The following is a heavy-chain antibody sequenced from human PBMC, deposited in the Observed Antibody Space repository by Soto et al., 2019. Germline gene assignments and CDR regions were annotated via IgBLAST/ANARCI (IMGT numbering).Heavy chain of an antibody. CDR3: ARLGYYDSSGYSYNGFDP. CDR1: GYTFTSSG. Sequence: ASVKVSCQASGYTFTSSGISWVRQARGQGLEWMGWISAYNGNTNYAQKLQGRVTMTTDTSTSTAYMELRSLRSDDTAVYYCARLGYYDSSGYSYNGFDPWGQGTLVTVSS. CDR2: ISAYNGNT. D-gene: IGHD3-22*01. J-gene: IGHJ5*02. V-gene: IGHV1-18*01.